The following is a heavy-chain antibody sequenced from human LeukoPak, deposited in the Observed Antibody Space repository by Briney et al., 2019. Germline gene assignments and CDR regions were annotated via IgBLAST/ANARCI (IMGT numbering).Heavy chain of an antibody. V-gene: IGHV3-23*01. J-gene: IGHJ4*02. D-gene: IGHD3-22*01. CDR2: ISGNGGNT. CDR1: GFIFSSYA. CDR3: AKEGIYYDGSVYYSGYFDY. Sequence: GGSLRLSCAASGFIFSSYAMSWVRQAPGKGLEWVSGISGNGGNTYYADSVKGRFTISRDSSKKMLYLQMNSLSAEDTAVYYCAKEGIYYDGSVYYSGYFDYWGQGTLVTVSS.